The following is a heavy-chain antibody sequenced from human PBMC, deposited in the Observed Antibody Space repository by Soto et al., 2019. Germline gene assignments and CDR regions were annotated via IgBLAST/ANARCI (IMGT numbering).Heavy chain of an antibody. V-gene: IGHV1-69*06. CDR3: ARSIGSSSFYFDF. CDR1: VGTFSSYA. J-gene: IGHJ4*02. D-gene: IGHD6-6*01. Sequence: ASVKVSCKASVGTFSSYAISWVRPAPGQGLEWRGCIIPIFGTANYAQKFQGRVTITADKSTSTAYMELSSLRSEDTAVYYCARSIGSSSFYFDFWGQGTLVTGSS. CDR2: IIPIFGTA.